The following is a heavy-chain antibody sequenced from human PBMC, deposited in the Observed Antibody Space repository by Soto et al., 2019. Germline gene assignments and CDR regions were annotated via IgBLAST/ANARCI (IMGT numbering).Heavy chain of an antibody. CDR2: ISGSGGST. J-gene: IGHJ4*02. CDR3: ATLSVAVAGTSDY. V-gene: IGHV3-23*01. D-gene: IGHD6-19*01. CDR1: GFTFSSYA. Sequence: EVQLLESGGGLVQPGGSPRLSCAASGFTFSSYAMSWVRQAPGKGLEWVSAISGSGGSTYYADSVKGRFTISRDNSKNTLYLQMNSLRAEDTALYYCATLSVAVAGTSDYWGQGTLVTVSS.